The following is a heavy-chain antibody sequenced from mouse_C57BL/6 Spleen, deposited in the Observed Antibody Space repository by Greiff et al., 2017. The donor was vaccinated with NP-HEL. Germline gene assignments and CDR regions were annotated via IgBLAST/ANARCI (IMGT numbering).Heavy chain of an antibody. J-gene: IGHJ3*01. Sequence: DVMLVESGGDLAKPGGSLKLSCAASGFTFSSYGMSWVRQTPDKRLEWVATISSGGSYTYYPDSVKGRFTISRDNAKNTLYLQMSSLKSEDTAMYYCARQYDLAWFAYWGQGTLVTVSA. V-gene: IGHV5-6*02. CDR2: ISSGGSYT. CDR1: GFTFSSYG. D-gene: IGHD2-3*01. CDR3: ARQYDLAWFAY.